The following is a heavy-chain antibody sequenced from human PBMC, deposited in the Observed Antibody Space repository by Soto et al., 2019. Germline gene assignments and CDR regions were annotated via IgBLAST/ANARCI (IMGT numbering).Heavy chain of an antibody. CDR3: ARDYYDSSGYYYREYYFDC. CDR1: GYSISSGFY. V-gene: IGHV4-38-2*02. CDR2: INHSGST. D-gene: IGHD3-22*01. J-gene: IGHJ4*02. Sequence: PSETLSLTCAVSGYSISSGFYWGWIRQPPGKGLEWIGSINHSGSTYHNPSLKSRVTISVDTSKNQFSLKLSSVTAADTAVYYCARDYYDSSGYYYREYYFDCRGQGTLVTVSS.